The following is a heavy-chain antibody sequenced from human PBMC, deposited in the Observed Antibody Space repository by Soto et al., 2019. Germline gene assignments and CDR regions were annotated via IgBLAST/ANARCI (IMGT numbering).Heavy chain of an antibody. CDR1: GGSFSGYY. CDR2: INHSGST. V-gene: IGHV4-34*01. D-gene: IGHD2-8*02. Sequence: QVQLQQWGAGLLKPSETLSLTCAVYGGSFSGYYWTWIRQPPGTGLEWIGEINHSGSTNYNPALKSRVTISVDTSKNQFSLKLTSVPAADTAVYYCARDKITGLFDYWGQGTLFTVSS. J-gene: IGHJ4*02. CDR3: ARDKITGLFDY.